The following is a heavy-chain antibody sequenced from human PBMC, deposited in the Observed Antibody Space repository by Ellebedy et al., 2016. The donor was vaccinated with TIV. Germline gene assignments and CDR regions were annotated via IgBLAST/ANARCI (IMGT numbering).Heavy chain of an antibody. J-gene: IGHJ6*02. CDR3: ARDSTMVRGYYYYGMDV. D-gene: IGHD3-10*01. V-gene: IGHV1-18*04. Sequence: AASVKVSCKASGYTFTSFGISWVRQAPGQGLEWMGWISGYNGNTNYAHQFQDRVTMTTDTSTSTAYMELRSLRSDDTAVYYCARDSTMVRGYYYYGMDVWGQGTTVTVSS. CDR1: GYTFTSFG. CDR2: ISGYNGNT.